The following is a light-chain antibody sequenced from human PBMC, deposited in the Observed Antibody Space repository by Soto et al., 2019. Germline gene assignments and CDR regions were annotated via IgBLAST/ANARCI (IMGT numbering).Light chain of an antibody. J-gene: IGKJ1*01. CDR2: GAS. Sequence: EIVMTQTPATLSVSPGERATLSCRASQSVSRNLAWYQQKPGQAPRLLIYGASTRATGIPARFSGSGSGTEVTLTINSLKSEDFAVFYSQQYNNWTPKAFGQGTKVEIK. CDR3: QQYNNWTPKA. V-gene: IGKV3-15*01. CDR1: QSVSRN.